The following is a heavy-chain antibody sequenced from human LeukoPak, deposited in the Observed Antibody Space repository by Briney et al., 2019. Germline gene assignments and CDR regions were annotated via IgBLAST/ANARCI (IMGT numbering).Heavy chain of an antibody. CDR3: AKGGYSYGYRYFDY. J-gene: IGHJ4*02. D-gene: IGHD5-18*01. V-gene: IGHV3-23*01. Sequence: GGSLRLFCAASGFTFSSYAMIWVRQAPGKGLEWVSGISGGGGSTYFADSVKGRFTISRDNSKNTLYLQMNSLRADDTALYYCAKGGYSYGYRYFDYWGQGTLVTVSS. CDR1: GFTFSSYA. CDR2: ISGGGGST.